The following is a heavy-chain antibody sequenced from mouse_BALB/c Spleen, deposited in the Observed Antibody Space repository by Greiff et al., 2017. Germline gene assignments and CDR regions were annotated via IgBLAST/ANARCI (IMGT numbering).Heavy chain of an antibody. CDR3: VREREYYGPWYFDV. J-gene: IGHJ1*01. D-gene: IGHD1-1*01. V-gene: IGHV10S3*01. Sequence: EVQLVETGGGLVQPKGSLKLSCAASGFTFNTNAMNWVRQAPGKGLEWVARIRSKSNNYATYYADSVKDRFTISRDDSQSMLYLQMNNLKTEDTAMYYCVREREYYGPWYFDVWGAGTTVTVSS. CDR2: IRSKSNNYAT. CDR1: GFTFNTNA.